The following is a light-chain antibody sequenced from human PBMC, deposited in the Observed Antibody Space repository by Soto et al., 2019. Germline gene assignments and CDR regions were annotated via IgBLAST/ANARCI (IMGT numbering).Light chain of an antibody. J-gene: IGKJ4*01. Sequence: SHITQSPSSLSASVGDRVTITCRASQSISIYLNWYQQKPGKAPKVLIYTASSLQSGVPSRFSGIGSGTDFTLSISSLQPEDFATYYCQQTYSGPLTFGGGTKVDIK. CDR3: QQTYSGPLT. V-gene: IGKV1-39*01. CDR1: QSISIY. CDR2: TAS.